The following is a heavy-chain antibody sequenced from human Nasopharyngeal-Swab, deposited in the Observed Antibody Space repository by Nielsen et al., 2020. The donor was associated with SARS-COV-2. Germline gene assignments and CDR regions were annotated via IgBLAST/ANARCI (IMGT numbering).Heavy chain of an antibody. V-gene: IGHV4-39*01. CDR1: GGSIRNSNYY. Sequence: SETLSLTCTISGGSIRNSNYYWGWIRQPPGKGLEWIGGIYYTGITYSNPSLKSRVTISEDTSKNQFSLKLSSVTAADMAVYYCAILVDTLPLDVWGQGTTVTVSS. CDR2: IYYTGIT. J-gene: IGHJ6*02. D-gene: IGHD5-18*01. CDR3: AILVDTLPLDV.